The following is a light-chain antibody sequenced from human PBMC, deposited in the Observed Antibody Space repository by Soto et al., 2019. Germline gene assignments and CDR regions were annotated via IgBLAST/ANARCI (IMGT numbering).Light chain of an antibody. Sequence: PGERATLSCRASQSVSSSHLAWYQQKPGQAPRLLIYDVSNRASGIPARFSGSGSETDFTLTISSLEPEDFAVYYCQQRSDWPLTFGQGTRLEIK. V-gene: IGKV3-11*01. CDR2: DVS. CDR1: QSVSSSH. CDR3: QQRSDWPLT. J-gene: IGKJ5*01.